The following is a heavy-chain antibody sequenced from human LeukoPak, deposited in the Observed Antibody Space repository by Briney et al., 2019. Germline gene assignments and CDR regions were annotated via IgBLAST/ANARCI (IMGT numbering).Heavy chain of an antibody. CDR2: IIPIFGTA. D-gene: IGHD3-10*01. J-gene: IGHJ6*04. CDR1: GGTFSSYA. Sequence: ASVKVSCKASGGTFSSYAISWVRQAPGQGLEWMGGIIPIFGTANYAQKFQGRVTITADKSTSTAYMELSSLRSEDTAVYYCARDLPNPHYYGSGEYYYYGMDVWGKGTTVTVSS. CDR3: ARDLPNPHYYGSGEYYYYGMDV. V-gene: IGHV1-69*06.